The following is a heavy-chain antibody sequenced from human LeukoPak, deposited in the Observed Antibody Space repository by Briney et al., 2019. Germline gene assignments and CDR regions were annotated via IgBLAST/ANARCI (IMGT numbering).Heavy chain of an antibody. D-gene: IGHD2-15*01. CDR2: IYYSGST. J-gene: IGHJ5*02. CDR3: AREIPNCSGGSCYSFWFDP. V-gene: IGHV4-31*03. CDR1: GGSISSGGYC. Sequence: SQTLSLTCTVSGGSISSGGYCWSWIRQHPGKGLEWIGYIYYSGSTYYNPSLKSRVTISVDTSKNQFSLKLSSVTAADTAVYYCAREIPNCSGGSCYSFWFDPWGQGTLVTVSS.